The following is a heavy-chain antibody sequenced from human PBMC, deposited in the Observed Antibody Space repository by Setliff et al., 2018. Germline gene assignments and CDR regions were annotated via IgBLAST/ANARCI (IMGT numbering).Heavy chain of an antibody. Sequence: GGSLRLSCAASGFTFSSYAMTWDRQAPGKGLEWVSGISGYGSRTYYADSVKGRFTISRDNSKNTLYLQMNSLRPEDTAVYYCARTCSGSGCYAGLESWGQGTPVTVSS. CDR3: ARTCSGSGCYAGLES. J-gene: IGHJ4*02. CDR1: GFTFSSYA. V-gene: IGHV3-23*01. CDR2: ISGYGSRT. D-gene: IGHD2-15*01.